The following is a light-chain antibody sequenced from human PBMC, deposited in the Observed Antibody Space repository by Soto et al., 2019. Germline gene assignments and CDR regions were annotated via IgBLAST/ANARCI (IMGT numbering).Light chain of an antibody. J-gene: IGKJ1*01. V-gene: IGKV3-20*01. CDR2: GAS. CDR1: QIFNSKY. CDR3: QQYRTLWT. Sequence: EIVLTHSPGTLSLSPGERATLSCRASQIFNSKYLAWYQQKPGQAPRLLIYGASSRASGIPDRFSGSASGTDFTLTINRLEPDDSAVYYCQQYRTLWTFGQGTRVEIK.